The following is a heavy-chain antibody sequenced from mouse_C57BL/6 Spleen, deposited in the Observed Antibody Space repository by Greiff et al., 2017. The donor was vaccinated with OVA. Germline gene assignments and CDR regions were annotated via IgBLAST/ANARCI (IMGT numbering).Heavy chain of an antibody. CDR2: INPSSGYT. V-gene: IGHV1-4*01. Sequence: VQLQQSGSELAIPCASVQISCTASGYTFTSYTMHWVTPRPGQGLDWIGYINPSSGYTKYNQKFKDKATLTADKSSSTAYMQLSRLTSEDAAVYYCARSSSYWFAYWGQGTLVTVSA. D-gene: IGHD1-1*01. J-gene: IGHJ3*01. CDR1: GYTFTSYT. CDR3: ARSSSYWFAY.